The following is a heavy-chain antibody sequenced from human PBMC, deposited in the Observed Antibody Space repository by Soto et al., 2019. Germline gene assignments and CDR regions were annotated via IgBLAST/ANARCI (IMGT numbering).Heavy chain of an antibody. Sequence: GGSLRLSCAASGFTVSSNYMSWVRQAPGKGLEWVSVIYSGGSTYYADSVKGRFTISRDNSKNTLYLQMNSLRAEDTAVYYCARDLGIAVAGTDYYYYGMDVWGQGTTVTVSS. D-gene: IGHD6-19*01. CDR3: ARDLGIAVAGTDYYYYGMDV. J-gene: IGHJ6*02. V-gene: IGHV3-53*01. CDR1: GFTVSSNY. CDR2: IYSGGST.